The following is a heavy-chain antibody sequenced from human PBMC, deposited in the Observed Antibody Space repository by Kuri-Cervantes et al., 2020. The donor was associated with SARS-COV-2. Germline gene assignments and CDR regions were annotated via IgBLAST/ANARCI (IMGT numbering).Heavy chain of an antibody. CDR1: GFTFSSYA. Sequence: GGSLRLSCAASGFTFSSYAMHWVRQAPGKGLEWVAVISYDGSNKYYADSVKGRFTIPRDNSKNTLYLQMNSLRAEDTAVYYCARAGTIFGVVIIWTEGFDYWGQGTLVTVSS. J-gene: IGHJ4*02. D-gene: IGHD3-3*01. V-gene: IGHV3-30-3*01. CDR2: ISYDGSNK. CDR3: ARAGTIFGVVIIWTEGFDY.